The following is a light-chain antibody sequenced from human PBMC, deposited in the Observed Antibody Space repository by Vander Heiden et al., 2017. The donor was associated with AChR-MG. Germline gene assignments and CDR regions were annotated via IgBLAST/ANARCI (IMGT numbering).Light chain of an antibody. CDR3: NSRDSSGHHRV. J-gene: IGLJ1*01. CDR2: GEN. Sequence: SSELTQDPAMSVALGQTVRITCQGDSLRTSYASWYQQKPGQAPLLVFYGENNRPSGITDRFSGSSSGDTASLTITGAQAEDEADYYCNSRDSSGHHRVFASGTKVTVV. V-gene: IGLV3-19*01. CDR1: SLRTSY.